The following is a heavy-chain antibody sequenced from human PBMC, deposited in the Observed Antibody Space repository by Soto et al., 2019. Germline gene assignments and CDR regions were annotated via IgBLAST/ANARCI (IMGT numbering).Heavy chain of an antibody. CDR3: ATHYYDSSGSEPYFDY. Sequence: KASETLSLTCAVSGGSISSSNWWSWVRQPPGKGLEWIGEIYHSGSTNYNPSLKSRVTISVDKSKNQFSLKLSSVTAADTAVYYCATHYYDSSGSEPYFDYWGQGTLVTVSS. J-gene: IGHJ4*02. CDR1: GGSISSSNW. D-gene: IGHD3-22*01. V-gene: IGHV4-4*02. CDR2: IYHSGST.